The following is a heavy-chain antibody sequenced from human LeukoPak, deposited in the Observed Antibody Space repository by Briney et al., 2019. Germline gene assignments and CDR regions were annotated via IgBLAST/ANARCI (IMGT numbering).Heavy chain of an antibody. CDR2: ISAYNGNT. CDR3: ARRPIVGATSWFDP. D-gene: IGHD1-26*01. CDR1: GYTFTSYG. V-gene: IGHV1-18*01. Sequence: GASXXVSCKASGYTFTSYGISWVRQAPGQGLEWMGWISAYNGNTNYAQKLQGRVTMTTDTSTSTAYMGLRSLRSDDTAVYYCARRPIVGATSWFDPWGQGTLVTVSS. J-gene: IGHJ5*02.